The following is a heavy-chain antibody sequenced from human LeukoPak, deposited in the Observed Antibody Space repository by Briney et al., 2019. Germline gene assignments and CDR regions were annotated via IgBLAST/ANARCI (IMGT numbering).Heavy chain of an antibody. D-gene: IGHD4-23*01. CDR1: GGSISSGSYY. CDR3: VRDKTYEVVNYFDY. J-gene: IGHJ4*02. V-gene: IGHV4-39*07. CDR2: IYYSGST. Sequence: SETVSLTCTVSGGSISSGSYYWGWIRHPPGKGLEWIGSIYYSGSTYYNPSLKSRLTVSLDTSKNQFSLELSSVTAADTAVYYCVRDKTYEVVNYFDYWGQGTLVTVSS.